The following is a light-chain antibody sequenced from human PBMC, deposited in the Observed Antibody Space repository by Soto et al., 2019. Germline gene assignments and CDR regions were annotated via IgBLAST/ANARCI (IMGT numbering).Light chain of an antibody. V-gene: IGKV3-15*01. CDR3: QEYKNWAYT. Sequence: EVVMTQSPATLSVSPGERATLSCRASQSVNTNLAWYQQKPGQAPRLLIYGASTRATGIPARFSGSGSGTEFTLTISSLQSEDFAVYYCQEYKNWAYTFGQGTKVDIK. CDR2: GAS. CDR1: QSVNTN. J-gene: IGKJ2*01.